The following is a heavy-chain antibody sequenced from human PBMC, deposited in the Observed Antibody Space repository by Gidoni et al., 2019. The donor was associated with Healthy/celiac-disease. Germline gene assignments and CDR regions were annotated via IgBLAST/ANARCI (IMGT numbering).Heavy chain of an antibody. CDR1: GFTFSSYG. CDR2: ISYDGSNK. J-gene: IGHJ5*02. CDR3: AKDSGGFDP. D-gene: IGHD3-16*01. Sequence: QVQLVESGGGVVQPGRSLRLSCAASGFTFSSYGMHWVRQAPGKGLEWVAVISYDGSNKYYADSVKGRFTISRDNSKNTLYLQMNSLRAEDTAVYYCAKDSGGFDPWGQGTLVTVSS. V-gene: IGHV3-30*18.